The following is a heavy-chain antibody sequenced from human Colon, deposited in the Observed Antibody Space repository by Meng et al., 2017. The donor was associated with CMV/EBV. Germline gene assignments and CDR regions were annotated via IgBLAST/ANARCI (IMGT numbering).Heavy chain of an antibody. Sequence: GSLRLSCTASGGSISSYYWSWIRQPPGKGLEWIGYIYYSGSTNYNPSLKSRVTISVDTSKNQFSLKLSSVTAADTAVYYCARSGGWHSPFDYWGQGTLVTVSS. V-gene: IGHV4-59*01. CDR2: IYYSGST. D-gene: IGHD3-10*01. CDR1: GGSISSYY. J-gene: IGHJ4*02. CDR3: ARSGGWHSPFDY.